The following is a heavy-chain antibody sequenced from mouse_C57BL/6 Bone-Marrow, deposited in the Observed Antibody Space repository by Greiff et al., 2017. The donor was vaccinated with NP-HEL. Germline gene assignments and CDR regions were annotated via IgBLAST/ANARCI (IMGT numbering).Heavy chain of an antibody. CDR2: INPSNGGT. Sequence: QVQLQQPGTELVKPGASVKLSCKASGYTFTSYWMHWVKQRPGQGLEWIGNINPSNGGTNYNEKFKSKATLTVDKSSSTAYMQLSSLTSEDPAVYYCARGTSYYSRMDYWGQGTSVTVSS. J-gene: IGHJ4*01. D-gene: IGHD2-5*01. V-gene: IGHV1-53*01. CDR1: GYTFTSYW. CDR3: ARGTSYYSRMDY.